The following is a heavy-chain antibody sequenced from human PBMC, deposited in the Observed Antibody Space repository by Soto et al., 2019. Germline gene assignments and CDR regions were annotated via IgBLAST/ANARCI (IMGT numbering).Heavy chain of an antibody. Sequence: GGSLRLSCAASGFSLSDYWMHWVRQVPGKVLLWVSRVSVNGRDTTYADSVKGRVTISRDNAKNTLYLQMDSLRAEDTAVYYCVRAPEQRPIDFWGQGTLVTVSS. CDR2: VSVNGRDT. V-gene: IGHV3-74*03. CDR1: GFSLSDYW. D-gene: IGHD6-19*01. CDR3: VRAPEQRPIDF. J-gene: IGHJ4*02.